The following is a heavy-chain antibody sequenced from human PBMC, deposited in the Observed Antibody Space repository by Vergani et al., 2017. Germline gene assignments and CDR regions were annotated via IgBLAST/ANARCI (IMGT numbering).Heavy chain of an antibody. CDR1: GGSINSHNYY. CDR2: IHTSGST. Sequence: QVQLQESGPGLVKPSQTLSLTCTVSGGSINSHNYYWSWIRQPAGKGLEGIGRIHTSGSTNYNPSLKSRVTMSEDTSKNQFSLNLTPVTAADTAVYFCARGSCLGGSCYKSLFDYWGQGILVTVSS. V-gene: IGHV4-61*02. D-gene: IGHD2-15*01. CDR3: ARGSCLGGSCYKSLFDY. J-gene: IGHJ4*02.